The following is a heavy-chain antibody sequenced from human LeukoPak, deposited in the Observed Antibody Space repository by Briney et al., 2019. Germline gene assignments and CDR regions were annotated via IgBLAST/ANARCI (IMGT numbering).Heavy chain of an antibody. Sequence: ASVKVSCKASGGTFSSYAISWVRQAPGQGLEWMGRIIPILGIANYAQKFQGRVTITADKSTSTAYMELSSLRSEDTAVYYCARGEITYYYDSSGYLNWGQGTLVTVSS. CDR1: GGTFSSYA. CDR3: ARGEITYYYDSSGYLN. V-gene: IGHV1-69*04. CDR2: IIPILGIA. J-gene: IGHJ4*02. D-gene: IGHD3-22*01.